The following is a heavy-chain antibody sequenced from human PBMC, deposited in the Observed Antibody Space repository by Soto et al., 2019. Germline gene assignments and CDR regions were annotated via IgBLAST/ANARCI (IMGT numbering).Heavy chain of an antibody. V-gene: IGHV3-21*03. CDR1: GFTFSSYS. Sequence: GGSLRLSCAASGFTFSSYSMNWVRQAPGKGLEWVSSISSSSSYIYYADSVKGRFTISRDNAKNSLYLQMNSLKTDDTAVYYCTRIGDYSKGGPWGQGTLVTVSS. CDR2: ISSSSSYI. CDR3: TRIGDYSKGGP. J-gene: IGHJ5*02. D-gene: IGHD4-4*01.